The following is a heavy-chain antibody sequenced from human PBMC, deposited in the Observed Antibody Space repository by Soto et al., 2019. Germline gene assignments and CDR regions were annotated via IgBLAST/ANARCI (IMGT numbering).Heavy chain of an antibody. V-gene: IGHV1-69*02. CDR2: IIPILGIA. CDR3: ARAREYSSSYYYYYYMDV. D-gene: IGHD6-6*01. Sequence: SVKVSCKASGGTFSSYTISWVRQAPGQGLEWMGRIIPILGIANYAQKFQGRVTITADKSTSTAYMELSSLRSEDTAVYYCARAREYSSSYYYYYYMDVWGKGTTVTVSS. CDR1: GGTFSSYT. J-gene: IGHJ6*03.